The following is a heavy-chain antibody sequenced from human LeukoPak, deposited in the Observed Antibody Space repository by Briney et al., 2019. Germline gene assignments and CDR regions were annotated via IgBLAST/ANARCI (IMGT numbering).Heavy chain of an antibody. D-gene: IGHD3-3*01. V-gene: IGHV4-59*01. J-gene: IGHJ5*02. Sequence: SETLSLTCTVSGGSISSYYWSWIRQPPGKGLEWIGYIYYSGSTNYNPSLKSRVTISVDTSKNQFSLKLSSVTAADTAVYYCARTGLWSGPLFLDWFDPWGQGTLVTVSS. CDR3: ARTGLWSGPLFLDWFDP. CDR2: IYYSGST. CDR1: GGSISSYY.